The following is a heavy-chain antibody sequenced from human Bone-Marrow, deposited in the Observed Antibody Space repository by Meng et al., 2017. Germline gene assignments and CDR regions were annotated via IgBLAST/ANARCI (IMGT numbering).Heavy chain of an antibody. CDR3: AHINLEGHHRLRPFAH. CDR2: IYWDDGQ. D-gene: IGHD3-3*01. V-gene: IGHV2-5*02. J-gene: IGHJ4*01. Sequence: SGPTLVKPTQTLTLTCTFSGFSLSTNGVGLGWIRQPPGKALEWLALIYWDDGQRYSPSLKSRLTITKETSKNQVVLTMTNMDPVDTATYFCAHINLEGHHRLRPFAHWGHGTRVNVYS. CDR1: GFSLSTNGVG.